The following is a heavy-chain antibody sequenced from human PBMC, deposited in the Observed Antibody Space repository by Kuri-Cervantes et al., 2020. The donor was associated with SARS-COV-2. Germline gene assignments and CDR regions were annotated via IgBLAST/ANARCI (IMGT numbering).Heavy chain of an antibody. CDR1: GYTFTDYY. CDR3: ARGPPWNYIWWTYRGGWDTFDI. V-gene: IGHV1-2*04. CDR2: MNPNSGGT. J-gene: IGHJ3*02. D-gene: IGHD3-16*02. Sequence: ASVKVSCKASGYTFTDYYMHWVRQAPGQGLEWMGWMNPNSGGTNSAQKFQGWVIMTRDTSITTAYMELSRLRSDETAVYYCARGPPWNYIWWTYRGGWDTFDIWGQGTMVTVSS.